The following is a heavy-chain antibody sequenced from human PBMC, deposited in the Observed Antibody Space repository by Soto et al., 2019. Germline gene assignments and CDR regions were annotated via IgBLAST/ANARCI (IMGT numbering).Heavy chain of an antibody. Sequence: EVQLVESGGGLGQPGGSLKLSCAASGFTFSGSAMHWVRQASGKGLEWVGRIRSKANSYATAYAASVKGRFTISRDDSKNTASLQMNSLKTEDTAVYYCTSPLGGDRWSWGQGTLVTVSS. CDR2: IRSKANSYAT. V-gene: IGHV3-73*02. CDR3: TSPLGGDRWS. CDR1: GFTFSGSA. J-gene: IGHJ4*02. D-gene: IGHD2-21*02.